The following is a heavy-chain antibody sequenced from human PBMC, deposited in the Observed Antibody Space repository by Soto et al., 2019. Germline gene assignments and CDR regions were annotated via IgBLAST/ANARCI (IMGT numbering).Heavy chain of an antibody. CDR1: GFTFSSYG. CDR3: AKDAQHTDAFDI. J-gene: IGHJ3*02. Sequence: QVQLAESGGGVVQPGRSLRLSCAASGFTFSSYGMHWVRQAPGKGLEWVAVISYDGSNKYYADSVKGRFTISRDNSKNTLYLQMNSLRAEDTAVYYCAKDAQHTDAFDIWGQGTMVTVSS. CDR2: ISYDGSNK. V-gene: IGHV3-30*18.